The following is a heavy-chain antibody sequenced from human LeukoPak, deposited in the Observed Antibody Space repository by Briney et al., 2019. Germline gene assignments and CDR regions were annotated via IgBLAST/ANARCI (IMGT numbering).Heavy chain of an antibody. CDR1: GYSISSGYY. Sequence: SETLSLTCTVSGYSISSGYYWGWIRQPPGKGLEWIGSIYHSGSTYYNPSLKSRVTISVDTSKNQFSLKLSSVTAADTAVYYCATVEMATTLRWDWFDPWGQGTLVTVFS. V-gene: IGHV4-38-2*02. J-gene: IGHJ5*02. CDR2: IYHSGST. CDR3: ATVEMATTLRWDWFDP. D-gene: IGHD5-24*01.